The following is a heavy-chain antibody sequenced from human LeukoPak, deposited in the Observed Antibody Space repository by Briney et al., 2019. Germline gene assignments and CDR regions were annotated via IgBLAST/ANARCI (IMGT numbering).Heavy chain of an antibody. Sequence: SGTLSLTCAVSGGSISSSNWWSWVRQPPGKGLEWIGEIYHSGSTNYNPSLKSRVTISVDKSKNQFSLKLSSVTAADTAVYYCAREDSSTYYFYMDVWGKGTTVTISS. CDR3: AREDSSTYYFYMDV. J-gene: IGHJ6*03. CDR1: GGSISSSNW. CDR2: IYHSGST. V-gene: IGHV4-4*02. D-gene: IGHD2-2*01.